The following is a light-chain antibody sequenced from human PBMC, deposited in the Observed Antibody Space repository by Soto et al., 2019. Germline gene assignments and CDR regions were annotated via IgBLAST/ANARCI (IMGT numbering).Light chain of an antibody. CDR3: QSYDSSLTTYV. CDR1: SSDIGAGYD. CDR2: SNA. J-gene: IGLJ1*01. Sequence: QSVLTQPPSVSEAPGQRVTISCTGTSSDIGAGYDVHWYQQLPGAAPKLLIYSNAIRPSGVPDRFSASKSGTSASLAITGLRAEDEADYYCQSYDSSLTTYVFGTRTKVTVL. V-gene: IGLV1-40*01.